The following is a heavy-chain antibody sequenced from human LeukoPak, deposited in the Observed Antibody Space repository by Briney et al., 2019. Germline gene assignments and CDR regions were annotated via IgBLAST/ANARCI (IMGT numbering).Heavy chain of an antibody. D-gene: IGHD6-13*01. V-gene: IGHV3-33*01. CDR1: GFTGSSYG. J-gene: IGHJ4*02. Sequence: GRSLRRSCAAYGFTGSSYGRHWLRQAPGKGLEWVAVIWYDGTNKYYADSVKGRFTISRDNSKNTLDLQMNSLRDEDTAVYYCVREGPLYSSTWYGDYWGQGTLVTVSS. CDR2: IWYDGTNK. CDR3: VREGPLYSSTWYGDY.